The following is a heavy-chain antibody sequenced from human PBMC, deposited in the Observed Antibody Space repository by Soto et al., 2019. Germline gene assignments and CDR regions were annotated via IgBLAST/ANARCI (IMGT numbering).Heavy chain of an antibody. V-gene: IGHV3-30-3*02. CDR3: AKELQRSFDY. Sequence: QVQLVESGGGVVQPGRSLRLSCAASGFIFSSYAMHWVRQAPGKGLEWVAVISYYGSNKYYADSVKGRFTISRDNSKNTLYLQMNSLRAEDTAVYYCAKELQRSFDYWGQGTLVTVSS. CDR2: ISYYGSNK. CDR1: GFIFSSYA. D-gene: IGHD2-21*02. J-gene: IGHJ4*02.